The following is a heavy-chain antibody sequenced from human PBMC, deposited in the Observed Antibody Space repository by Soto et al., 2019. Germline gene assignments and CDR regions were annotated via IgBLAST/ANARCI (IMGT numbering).Heavy chain of an antibody. J-gene: IGHJ4*02. CDR3: AKISGGWSLDY. D-gene: IGHD6-19*01. CDR2: MSGSAGTT. Sequence: LRLSCAASGFTLRSYAMSWVRQAPGKGLEWVSAMSGSAGTTYYADSVKGRFTISRDNSRNTLNQQMNSLRGEDTAVYYCAKISGGWSLDYWGQGTLVTVSS. V-gene: IGHV3-23*01. CDR1: GFTLRSYA.